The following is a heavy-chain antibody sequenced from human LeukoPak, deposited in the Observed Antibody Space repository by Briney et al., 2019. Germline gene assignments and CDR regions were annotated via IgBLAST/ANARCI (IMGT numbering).Heavy chain of an antibody. V-gene: IGHV4-39*07. Sequence: PSETLSLTCTVSGGSISSSSYYWGWIRQPPGKGLEWIGSIYYSGSTNYNPSLKSRVTISVDTSKNQFSLKLSSVTAADTAVYYCARAGGYSNYVSYYYYYYMDVWGKGTTVTVSS. CDR3: ARAGGYSNYVSYYYYYYMDV. CDR1: GGSISSSSYY. D-gene: IGHD4-11*01. J-gene: IGHJ6*03. CDR2: IYYSGST.